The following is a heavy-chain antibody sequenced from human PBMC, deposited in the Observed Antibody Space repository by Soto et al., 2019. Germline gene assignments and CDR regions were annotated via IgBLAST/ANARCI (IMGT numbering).Heavy chain of an antibody. J-gene: IGHJ5*02. D-gene: IGHD6-19*01. Sequence: QAQLLQSGAEVKKPGASVKVSCKASGYTFNSHAIHWVRQAPGQRPEWMGWINAGNGNTKYSENFKGRVTITRDTVATTVYMELTSLTSEASAVYYCASDPSGIGWYVDLFAPWGQGTLVTVSS. CDR2: INAGNGNT. CDR3: ASDPSGIGWYVDLFAP. V-gene: IGHV1-3*01. CDR1: GYTFNSHA.